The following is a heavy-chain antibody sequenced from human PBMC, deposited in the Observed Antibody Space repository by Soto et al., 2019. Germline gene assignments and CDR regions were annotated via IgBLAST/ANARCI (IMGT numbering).Heavy chain of an antibody. CDR3: ARYRFSGTRWSKFDY. V-gene: IGHV4-59*12. CDR1: GGSISSYY. Sequence: SETLSLTCTVSGGSISSYYWTWIRQPPGKGLEWIGYMSNSGSTNYNPSLKSRVTISVDTSNNQFSLWLSSVTAADTAVYYCARYRFSGTRWSKFDYWGQGSPVTVSS. D-gene: IGHD3-16*02. J-gene: IGHJ4*02. CDR2: MSNSGST.